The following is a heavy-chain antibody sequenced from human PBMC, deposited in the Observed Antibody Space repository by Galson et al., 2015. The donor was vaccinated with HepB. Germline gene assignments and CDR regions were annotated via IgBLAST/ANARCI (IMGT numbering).Heavy chain of an antibody. CDR2: IKQDGSEK. J-gene: IGHJ4*02. CDR3: GRDAYATGSLDY. D-gene: IGHD2-2*01. Sequence: SLRLSCAASGFTISSYWMNWVRQAPGKGLEWVGNIKQDGSEKYYADSVKGRFTISRDNAKNSLALQMKSLRVEDTAVYLCGRDAYATGSLDYWGQGTLVTVSS. CDR1: GFTISSYW. V-gene: IGHV3-7*01.